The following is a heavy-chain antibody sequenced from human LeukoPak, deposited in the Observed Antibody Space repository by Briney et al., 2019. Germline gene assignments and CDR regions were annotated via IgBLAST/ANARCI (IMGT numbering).Heavy chain of an antibody. D-gene: IGHD2-8*02. CDR2: ISSGGSTI. CDR1: GFTFSSYS. Sequence: GGSLRLSCAASGFTFSSYSMNWVRQAPGQGLEWVAYISSGGSTIYFADSVKGRFTISRDNARNSLYLQMNSLRDEDTAVYYCARDETGVGTGGIDYWGQGVLVTVSS. CDR3: ARDETGVGTGGIDY. J-gene: IGHJ4*02. V-gene: IGHV3-48*02.